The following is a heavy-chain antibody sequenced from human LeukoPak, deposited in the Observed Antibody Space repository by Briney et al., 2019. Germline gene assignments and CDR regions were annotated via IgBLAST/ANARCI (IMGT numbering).Heavy chain of an antibody. CDR1: GFTFSSYW. Sequence: PGGSLRLSCAASGFTFSSYWMSWVRQAPGKGLEWVANIKQDGSEKYYVDSVKGRFTISRDNAKNSLYLQMNSLRAEDTAVYYCARYLYSSGWCFDYWGQGTLVTVSS. D-gene: IGHD6-19*01. J-gene: IGHJ4*02. CDR2: IKQDGSEK. V-gene: IGHV3-7*01. CDR3: ARYLYSSGWCFDY.